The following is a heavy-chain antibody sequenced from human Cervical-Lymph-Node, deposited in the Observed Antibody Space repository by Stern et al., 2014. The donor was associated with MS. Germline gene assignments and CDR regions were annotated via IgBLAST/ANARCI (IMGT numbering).Heavy chain of an antibody. CDR3: ATDSSGYYPYYYYYGMDV. D-gene: IGHD3-22*01. Sequence: VQLVESGAEVKKPGASVKVSCKASGYTFTSYGISWVRQAPGQGLEWMGWISAYNGNTNYAQKLQGRITMTTDTSTSTAYMELRSRRSDDTAVDYCATDSSGYYPYYYYYGMDVWGQGTTVTVSS. CDR1: GYTFTSYG. CDR2: ISAYNGNT. J-gene: IGHJ6*02. V-gene: IGHV1-18*04.